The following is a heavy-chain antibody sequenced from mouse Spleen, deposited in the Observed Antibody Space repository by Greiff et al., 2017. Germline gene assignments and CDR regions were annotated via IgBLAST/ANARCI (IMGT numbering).Heavy chain of an antibody. CDR1: GFSLTSYG. V-gene: IGHV2-3*01. Sequence: VQRVETGPGLVAPSQSLSITCTVSGFSLTSYGVSWVRQPPGKGLEWLGVIWGDGSTNYHSALISRLSISKDNSKSQVYLKLNSLQTDDTATYYCAKHNWDAWFAYWGQGTLVTVSA. CDR2: IWGDGST. CDR3: AKHNWDAWFAY. D-gene: IGHD4-1*01. J-gene: IGHJ3*01.